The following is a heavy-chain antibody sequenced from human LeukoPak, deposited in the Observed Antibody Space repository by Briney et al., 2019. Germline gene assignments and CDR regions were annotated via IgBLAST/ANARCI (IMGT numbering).Heavy chain of an antibody. J-gene: IGHJ4*02. V-gene: IGHV3-23*01. D-gene: IGHD2-2*01. Sequence: PGGSLRLSCAASGFTFSSYAMSWVRQAPGKGLEWVSAISGSGGSTYYADSVKGRFTISRDNSKNTLYLQMNSLRAEDTAVYYCAKAVPRYCSSTSCYFDYWGQGTLATVSS. CDR3: AKAVPRYCSSTSCYFDY. CDR1: GFTFSSYA. CDR2: ISGSGGST.